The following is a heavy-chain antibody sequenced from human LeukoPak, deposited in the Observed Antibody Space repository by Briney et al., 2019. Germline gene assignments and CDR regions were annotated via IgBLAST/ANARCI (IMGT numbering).Heavy chain of an antibody. D-gene: IGHD6-13*01. CDR3: AKARSSSYYHGMDV. J-gene: IGHJ6*02. V-gene: IGHV3-23*01. CDR1: GFTFSSYA. Sequence: GGSLRLSCAASGFTFSSYAMSWVRQAPGKGLEWVSDISGSGGSTYYADSVKGRFTFSRDNSKNTLYLQMNSLRAEDTAVYYCAKARSSSYYHGMDVWGQGTTVTVSS. CDR2: ISGSGGST.